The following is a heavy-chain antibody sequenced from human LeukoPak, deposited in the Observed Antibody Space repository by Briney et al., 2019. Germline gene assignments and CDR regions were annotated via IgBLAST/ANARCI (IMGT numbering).Heavy chain of an antibody. J-gene: IGHJ4*02. CDR1: GGSIISHY. Sequence: SETLSLTCTVSGGSIISHYWSWIRQPPGKGLEWIGYIFYTGTTNYNPSLRSRVTISVDTSKNQFSLKLSSVTAADTAVYYCARQSISGSSLSYFDYWGQGTLVNVSS. D-gene: IGHD3-22*01. CDR2: IFYTGTT. V-gene: IGHV4-59*11. CDR3: ARQSISGSSLSYFDY.